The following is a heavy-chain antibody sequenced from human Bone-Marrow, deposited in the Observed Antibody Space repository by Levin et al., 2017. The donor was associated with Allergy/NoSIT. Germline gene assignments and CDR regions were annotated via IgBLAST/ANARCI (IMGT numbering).Heavy chain of an antibody. V-gene: IGHV3-21*01. CDR1: GFTFSSYS. CDR2: ISSSSSYI. CDR3: ARDVGPRRGYSGYDTTLFWFDP. Sequence: GGSLRLSCAASGFTFSSYSMNWVRQAPGKGLEWVSSISSSSSYIYYADSVKGRFTISRDNAKNSLYLQMNSLRAEDTAVYYCARDVGPRRGYSGYDTTLFWFDPWGQGTLVTVSS. D-gene: IGHD5-12*01. J-gene: IGHJ5*02.